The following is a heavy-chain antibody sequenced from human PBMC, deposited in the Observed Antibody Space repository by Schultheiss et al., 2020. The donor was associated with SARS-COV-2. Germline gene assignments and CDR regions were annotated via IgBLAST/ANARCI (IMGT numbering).Heavy chain of an antibody. CDR2: IGSSSTPV. CDR3: ARDRGHWGGYFYWYFDL. V-gene: IGHV3-48*04. CDR1: GFTFRSYA. Sequence: GGSLRLSCAASGFTFRSYAMNWVRQAPGKGLEWVSYIGSSSTPVYYAGSVKGRFTISRDNAKNTLYLQMNSLRVEDTAVYYCARDRGHWGGYFYWYFDLWGRGTLVTVSS. J-gene: IGHJ2*01. D-gene: IGHD1-26*01.